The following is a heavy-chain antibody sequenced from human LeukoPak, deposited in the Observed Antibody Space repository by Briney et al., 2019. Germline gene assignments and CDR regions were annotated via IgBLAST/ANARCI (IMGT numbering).Heavy chain of an antibody. CDR3: ARDGDDGMDV. V-gene: IGHV4-34*01. Sequence: SETLSLTCAVYGGSFSGYYWSWIRQPPGKGLEWIGEINHSGSTYYNPSLKSRVTISVDTSKNQFSLKLSSVTAADTAVYYCARDGDDGMDVWGQGTTVTVSS. CDR1: GGSFSGYY. CDR2: INHSGST. J-gene: IGHJ6*02. D-gene: IGHD7-27*01.